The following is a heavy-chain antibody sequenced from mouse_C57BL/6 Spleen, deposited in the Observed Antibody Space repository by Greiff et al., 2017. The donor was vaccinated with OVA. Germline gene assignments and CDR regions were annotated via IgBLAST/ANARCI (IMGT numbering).Heavy chain of an antibody. V-gene: IGHV14-1*01. D-gene: IGHD1-1*02. CDR3: TKLSGGNPYYFDY. CDR1: GFNIKDYY. CDR2: IDPEDGDT. Sequence: EVQLQQSGAELVRPGASVKLSCTASGFNIKDYYMHWVKQRPEQGLEWIGRIDPEDGDTEYAPKFQGKATMTADTYSNTAYLQLSSLTSEDTAVYYCTKLSGGNPYYFDYWGQGTTLTVSS. J-gene: IGHJ2*01.